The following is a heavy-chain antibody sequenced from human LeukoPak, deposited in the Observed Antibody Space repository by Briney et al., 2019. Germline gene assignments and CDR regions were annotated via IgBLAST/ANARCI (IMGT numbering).Heavy chain of an antibody. D-gene: IGHD6-19*01. V-gene: IGHV3-7*03. CDR3: AKQYSSDWSGVAEYFQH. Sequence: AGGALRLSRAASGFTFSSLWMSWVRQAPGKGLGGGANIKQGGSEKYYVDSVKGRFTISRDNSKNTLYLQMNSLRAEDTAVYFCAKQYSSDWSGVAEYFQHWGQGTLLTVSS. CDR1: GFTFSSLW. J-gene: IGHJ1*01. CDR2: IKQGGSEK.